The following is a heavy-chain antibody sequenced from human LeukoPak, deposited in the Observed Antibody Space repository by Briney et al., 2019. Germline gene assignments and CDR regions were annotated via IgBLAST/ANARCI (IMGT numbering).Heavy chain of an antibody. J-gene: IGHJ4*02. D-gene: IGHD2-2*01. CDR2: INPNSGGT. CDR3: ARLLDCSSTSCYDY. CDR1: GYTFTGYY. V-gene: IGHV1-2*02. Sequence: ASVKVSCKASGYTFTGYYMHWVRQAPGQGLEWMGWINPNSGGTNYAQKFQGRVTMTRDTSISTAYMELSRLRSDDTAVYYCARLLDCSSTSCYDYWGEGNLVTVSS.